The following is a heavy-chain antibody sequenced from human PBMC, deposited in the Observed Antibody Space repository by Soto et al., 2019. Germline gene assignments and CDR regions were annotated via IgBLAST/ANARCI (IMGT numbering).Heavy chain of an antibody. D-gene: IGHD2-2*01. V-gene: IGHV3-23*01. CDR2: ISGSGGST. Sequence: GVSLRLSCAAAEFTFSSYAMSWVRKAPGKGLEWVSAISGSGGSTYYADSVKGRFTISRDNSKNTLYLQMNSLRAEDTAVYYCAKEDLGYCSSTSCYVGKFDYWGQGTLVTVSS. J-gene: IGHJ4*02. CDR3: AKEDLGYCSSTSCYVGKFDY. CDR1: EFTFSSYA.